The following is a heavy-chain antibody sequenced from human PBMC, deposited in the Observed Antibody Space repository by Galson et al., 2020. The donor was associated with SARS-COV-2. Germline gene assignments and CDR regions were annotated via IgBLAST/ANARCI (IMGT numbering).Heavy chain of an antibody. Sequence: SETLSLTCNVSGGSIHSTSHYWGWFRQPPGKGLEWIGSIYYSGSTYNNPSLKSRLIMSIDTSKNQFSLKLQSATAADSATYFCARQGDYPPTKFGPWGPGTLVTVSS. J-gene: IGHJ5*02. CDR3: ARQGDYPPTKFGP. CDR2: IYYSGST. CDR1: GGSIHSTSHY. V-gene: IGHV4-39*01. D-gene: IGHD4-17*01.